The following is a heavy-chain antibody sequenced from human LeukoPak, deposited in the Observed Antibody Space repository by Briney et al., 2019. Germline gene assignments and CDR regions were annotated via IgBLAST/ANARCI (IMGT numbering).Heavy chain of an antibody. CDR1: GYTFTGYY. CDR3: ARAGRAGALETLTYFDY. Sequence: ASVKVSCKASGYTFTGYYIHWARQAPGQGLEWMGWINPNSGGTNYAQKFQGRVAMTRDTSISTAYMELSSLRSDDTAVYYCARAGRAGALETLTYFDYWGQGTLVSVSS. D-gene: IGHD1-1*01. J-gene: IGHJ4*02. V-gene: IGHV1-2*02. CDR2: INPNSGGT.